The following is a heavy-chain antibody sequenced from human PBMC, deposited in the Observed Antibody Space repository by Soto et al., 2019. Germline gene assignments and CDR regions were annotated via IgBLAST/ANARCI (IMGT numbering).Heavy chain of an antibody. Sequence: GGSLRLSCAASGFTFSSYDMHWVRQATGKGLEWVSAIGTAGDTYYPGSVKGRFTISRENAKNSLYLQMNSLRAGDTAVYYCARGGCTSCYGGAKSWFDPWGQGTLVTVSS. CDR3: ARGGCTSCYGGAKSWFDP. D-gene: IGHD2-2*01. J-gene: IGHJ5*02. CDR1: GFTFSSYD. V-gene: IGHV3-13*01. CDR2: IGTAGDT.